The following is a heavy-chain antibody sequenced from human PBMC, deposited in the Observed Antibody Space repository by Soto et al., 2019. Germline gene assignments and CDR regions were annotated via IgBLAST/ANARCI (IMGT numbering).Heavy chain of an antibody. CDR3: TDAGRYDY. D-gene: IGHD2-2*01. CDR2: IKSKVSGGTT. V-gene: IGHV3-15*01. Sequence: PGGSLRLSCAASGFNFINAWMYWVRQAPGKGLEWVGRIKSKVSGGTTDYAAPVKGRFTISRDDSYQMIYLQMNNLKIEDTAVYYCTDAGRYDYWGQGTLVTVSS. CDR1: GFNFINAW. J-gene: IGHJ4*02.